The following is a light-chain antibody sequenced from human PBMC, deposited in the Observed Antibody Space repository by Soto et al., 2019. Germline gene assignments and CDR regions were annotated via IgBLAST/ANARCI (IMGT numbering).Light chain of an antibody. V-gene: IGKV3-15*01. Sequence: EIVLTQSPGTLSLSPGEGATLSCRASQSVSSDYLAWYQKKPGQAPRLLIYGASTRATGVPARFSGSGSGTEFTLTISSLQSEDFALFYCQQYNNWPLLITFGQGTRLEIK. CDR3: QQYNNWPLLIT. CDR2: GAS. J-gene: IGKJ5*01. CDR1: QSVSSD.